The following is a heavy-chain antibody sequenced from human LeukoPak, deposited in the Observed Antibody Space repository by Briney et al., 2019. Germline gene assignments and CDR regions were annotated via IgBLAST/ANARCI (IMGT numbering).Heavy chain of an antibody. CDR3: AREFLPEFGDQGFLDY. Sequence: PSQTLSLTCTVSGGSISSGDYYWSWIRQPPGKGLEWIGYIYYSGSTYYNPSLKSRVTISVDTSKNQFSLKLSSVTAADTAVYYCAREFLPEFGDQGFLDYWGQGTLVTVSS. V-gene: IGHV4-30-4*01. D-gene: IGHD3-10*01. CDR2: IYYSGST. J-gene: IGHJ4*02. CDR1: GGSISSGDYY.